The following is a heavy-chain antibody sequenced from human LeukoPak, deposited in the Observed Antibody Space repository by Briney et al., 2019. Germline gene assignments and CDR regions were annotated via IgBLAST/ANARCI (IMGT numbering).Heavy chain of an antibody. CDR1: GGSISSYY. J-gene: IGHJ4*02. V-gene: IGHV4-59*01. CDR3: ARVYYYYGSGSYFPDY. Sequence: SETLPLTCTVSGGSISSYYWSWIRQPPGKGLEWIGYIYYSGSTNYNPSLKSRVTISVDTSKNQFSLKLSSVTAADTAVYYCARVYYYYGSGSYFPDYWGQGTLVTVSS. D-gene: IGHD3-10*01. CDR2: IYYSGST.